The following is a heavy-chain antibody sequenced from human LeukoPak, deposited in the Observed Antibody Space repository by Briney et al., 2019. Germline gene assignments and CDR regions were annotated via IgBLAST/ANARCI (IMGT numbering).Heavy chain of an antibody. Sequence: TSVKVSCKASGFTFTTSAVQWVRQARGQRLEWIGWIVVGSGNTNYAQKFQERVIITRDMSTSTAYMELSSVRSEDTAVYYCASRGYYYGSGSYYNSYYFDFWGQGTLVTVSS. CDR3: ASRGYYYGSGSYYNSYYFDF. J-gene: IGHJ4*02. V-gene: IGHV1-58*01. D-gene: IGHD3-10*01. CDR1: GFTFTTSA. CDR2: IVVGSGNT.